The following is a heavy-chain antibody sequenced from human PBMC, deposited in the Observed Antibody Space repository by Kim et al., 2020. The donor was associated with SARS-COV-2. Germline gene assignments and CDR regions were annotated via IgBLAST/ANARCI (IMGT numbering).Heavy chain of an antibody. V-gene: IGHV4-59*01. J-gene: IGHJ6*02. D-gene: IGHD3-10*01. CDR2: IYYSGST. CDR3: ARDQLVRGVIMPSYYNYGMDV. CDR1: GGSISSYY. Sequence: SETLSLTCTVSGGSISSYYWSWIRQPPGKGLEWIGYIYYSGSTNYNPSLKSRVTISVDTSKNQFSLKLSSVTAADTAVYYCARDQLVRGVIMPSYYNYGMDVWGQGTTVTVSS.